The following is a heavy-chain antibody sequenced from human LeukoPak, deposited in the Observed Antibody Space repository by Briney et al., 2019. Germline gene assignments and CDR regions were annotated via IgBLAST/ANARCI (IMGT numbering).Heavy chain of an antibody. Sequence: PGRSLRLSCAASGFTFDDYAMHWVRQAPGKGLEWVSGIDWNSGDIGYADSVKGRFTISRDNAKSSLYLQMNSLRGEDTAFYYCTKDPAPIGYNYGHFDDWGQGTLVTVSS. CDR2: IDWNSGDI. V-gene: IGHV3-9*01. CDR3: TKDPAPIGYNYGHFDD. D-gene: IGHD5-18*01. J-gene: IGHJ4*02. CDR1: GFTFDDYA.